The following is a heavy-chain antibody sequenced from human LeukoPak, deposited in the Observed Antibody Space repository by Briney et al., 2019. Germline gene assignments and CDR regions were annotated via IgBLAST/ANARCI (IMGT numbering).Heavy chain of an antibody. Sequence: GGSLRLSCAASGFTFSSYAMSWVRQAPGKGLEWVSGISGGGGSTYYADSVKGRFTISRDNSKNTMYLQMNSLRAEDTAVYYCATREPAITMIGYFDYWGQGTLVTVSS. V-gene: IGHV3-23*01. CDR1: GFTFSSYA. CDR3: ATREPAITMIGYFDY. D-gene: IGHD3-22*01. CDR2: ISGGGGST. J-gene: IGHJ4*02.